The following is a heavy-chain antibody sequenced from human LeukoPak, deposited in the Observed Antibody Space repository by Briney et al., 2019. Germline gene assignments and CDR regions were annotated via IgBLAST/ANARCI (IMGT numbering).Heavy chain of an antibody. V-gene: IGHV3-21*01. J-gene: IGHJ4*02. CDR3: ARDGGGYYDSSGYYYFDY. D-gene: IGHD3-22*01. CDR2: SSSSSSYI. Sequence: PGGSLRLSCAASGFTFSSYSMNWVRQAPGKGLEWVSSSSSSSSYIYYADSVKGRFTISRDNAKNSLYLQMNSLRAKDTAVYYCARDGGGYYDSSGYYYFDYWGQGTLVTVSS. CDR1: GFTFSSYS.